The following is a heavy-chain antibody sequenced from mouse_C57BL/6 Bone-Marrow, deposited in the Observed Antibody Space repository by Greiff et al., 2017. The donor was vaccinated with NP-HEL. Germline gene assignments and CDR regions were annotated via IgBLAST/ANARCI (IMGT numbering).Heavy chain of an antibody. CDR3: ARDGELLRAMDY. Sequence: DVKLVESGGGLVKPGGSLKLSCAASGFTFSSYAMSWVRQTPEKRLEWVATISDGGSYTYYPDNVKGRFTISRDNAKNNLYLQMSHLKSEDTAMYYCARDGELLRAMDYWGQGTSVTVSS. V-gene: IGHV5-4*01. CDR1: GFTFSSYA. CDR2: ISDGGSYT. J-gene: IGHJ4*01.